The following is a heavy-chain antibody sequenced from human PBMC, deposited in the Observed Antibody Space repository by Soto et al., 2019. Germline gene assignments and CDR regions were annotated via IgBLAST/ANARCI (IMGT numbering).Heavy chain of an antibody. J-gene: IGHJ4*02. CDR2: ISYDGSNK. V-gene: IGHV3-30*18. CDR1: GFTFSSYG. D-gene: IGHD4-4*01. Sequence: GGSLRLSCAASGFTFSSYGMHWVRQAPGKGLEWVAVISYDGSNKYYADSVKGRFTISRDNSKNTRYLQMNSLRAEDTAVYYCAKDLGTVIPHPEAIDYWGQGTLVTVSS. CDR3: AKDLGTVIPHPEAIDY.